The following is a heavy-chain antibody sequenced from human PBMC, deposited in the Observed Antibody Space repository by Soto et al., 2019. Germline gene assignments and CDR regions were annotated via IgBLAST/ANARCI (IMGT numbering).Heavy chain of an antibody. J-gene: IGHJ4*02. Sequence: SETLSHTCSVSGGSISSKNYYWGWIRQPPGKGLEWIGIIYYSGTTYYNPSLKSRVIISVDTSKNQFSLKLSSVTAADTAVYYCARRPSYYYDSSGFDPFDYWGQGTLVTVSS. CDR1: GGSISSKNYY. D-gene: IGHD3-22*01. V-gene: IGHV4-39*01. CDR2: IYYSGTT. CDR3: ARRPSYYYDSSGFDPFDY.